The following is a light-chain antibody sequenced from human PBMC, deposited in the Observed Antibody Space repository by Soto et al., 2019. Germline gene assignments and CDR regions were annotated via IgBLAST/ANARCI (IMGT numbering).Light chain of an antibody. CDR2: GNS. J-gene: IGLJ3*02. CDR1: SSNIGAGYD. Sequence: QSVLTQPPSVSGAPGQRVTISCSGSSSNIGAGYDVHWYQQLPGTAPKLLIYGNSKRPSGVPDRFSGSKSGTSASLAITGLRAEDEADYYCPSYDSSLSGWVFGGGTKLTVL. V-gene: IGLV1-40*01. CDR3: PSYDSSLSGWV.